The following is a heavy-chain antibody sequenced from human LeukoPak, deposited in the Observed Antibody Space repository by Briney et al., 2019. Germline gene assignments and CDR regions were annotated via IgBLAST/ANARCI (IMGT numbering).Heavy chain of an antibody. CDR2: ISVNKGNT. CDR1: GYTFTSHG. V-gene: IGHV1-18*01. Sequence: GASVKVSCKASGYTFTSHGISWVRQAPGQGLEWMGWISVNKGNTKSAQKLQGRITLTTDTSTNTAYMELRSLTSDDSAVYYCARYNSSWFFWRSVNYFDYWGQGTLVTVSS. J-gene: IGHJ4*02. D-gene: IGHD3-22*01. CDR3: ARYNSSWFFWRSVNYFDY.